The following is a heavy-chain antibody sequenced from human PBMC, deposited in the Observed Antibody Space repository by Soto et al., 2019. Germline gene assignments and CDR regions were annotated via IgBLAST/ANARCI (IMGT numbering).Heavy chain of an antibody. CDR2: FDPEDGEA. CDR3: ATTSSGSYSRYYYYYGMDV. J-gene: IGHJ6*02. Sequence: ASVKVSCKVSGYTLTELSMHWVRQAPGKGLEWMGGFDPEDGEAIYAQKFQGRVAMTEDTSTDTAYMELSSLRSEDTAVYYCATTSSGSYSRYYYYYGMDVWGQGTTVTVSS. V-gene: IGHV1-24*01. CDR1: GYTLTELS. D-gene: IGHD1-26*01.